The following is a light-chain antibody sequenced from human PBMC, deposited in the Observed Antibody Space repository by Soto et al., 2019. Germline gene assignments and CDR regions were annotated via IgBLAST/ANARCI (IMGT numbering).Light chain of an antibody. J-gene: IGKJ4*01. CDR3: QQRSNWLPLT. CDR2: DAS. V-gene: IGKV3-11*01. Sequence: EIVLTQSPGTLSLSPGERATLSCRAGQSINSNYLAWYQQKPGQAPRLLIYDASNRATGIPARFSGSGSGTDFTLTISSLEPEDFAVYYCQQRSNWLPLTFGGGTKVDIK. CDR1: QSINSNY.